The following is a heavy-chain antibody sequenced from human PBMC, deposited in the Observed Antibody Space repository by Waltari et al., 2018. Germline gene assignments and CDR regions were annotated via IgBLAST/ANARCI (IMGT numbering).Heavy chain of an antibody. CDR2: ISYNGNDK. CDR1: GFTFSSYA. Sequence: VQLVESGGGLVQPGGSLRLSCAATGFTFSSYAMHWVRQAPGKGREWVAVISYNGNDKDYTDSVKGRFTISRDNAKNSLYLQMNSLRAEDTAVYYCARTYERVVNFDYWGQGTLVTVSS. CDR3: ARTYERVVNFDY. J-gene: IGHJ4*02. D-gene: IGHD5-12*01. V-gene: IGHV3-30*03.